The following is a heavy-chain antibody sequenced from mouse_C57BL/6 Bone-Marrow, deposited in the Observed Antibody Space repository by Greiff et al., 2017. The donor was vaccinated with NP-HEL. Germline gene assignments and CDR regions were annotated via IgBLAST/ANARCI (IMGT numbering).Heavy chain of an antibody. J-gene: IGHJ1*03. V-gene: IGHV5-9*01. Sequence: DVKLVESGGGLVKPGGSLKLSCAASGFTFSSYTMSWVRQTPEKRLEWVATISGGGGNTYYPDSVKGRFTISRDNAKNTLYLQMSSLRSEDTALYYCARRLGWYCDVWGTGTTVTVSS. CDR2: ISGGGGNT. CDR1: GFTFSSYT. CDR3: ARRLGWYCDV. D-gene: IGHD4-1*01.